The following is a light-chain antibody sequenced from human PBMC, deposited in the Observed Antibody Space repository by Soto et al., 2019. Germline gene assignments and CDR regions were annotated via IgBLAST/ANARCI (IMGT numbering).Light chain of an antibody. CDR2: GAS. J-gene: IGKJ5*01. V-gene: IGKV3-20*01. Sequence: EIVLTQYPGILSLSPGERSSLSCVASQSISSSFLAWYQQKPGQAPRLLIYGASSRATGIPDRFSGTGSETDFTLTISRLEPEDFAVYYCQQYDNPPITFGQGTRLEIK. CDR3: QQYDNPPIT. CDR1: QSISSSF.